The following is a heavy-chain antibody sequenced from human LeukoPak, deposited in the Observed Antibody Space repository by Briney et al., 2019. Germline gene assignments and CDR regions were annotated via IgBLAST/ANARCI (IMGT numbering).Heavy chain of an antibody. CDR1: GFTVSSDY. Sequence: PGGSLRLSCAASGFTVSSDYMSWVRQAPGKGLEWVSVIYSGGSTYYADSVKGRFTISRDNSKNTLYLQVNSLRAEDTAVYYCARGGSYYYDSSGYYHDYWGQGTLVTVSS. V-gene: IGHV3-66*01. CDR3: ARGGSYYYDSSGYYHDY. D-gene: IGHD3-22*01. J-gene: IGHJ4*02. CDR2: IYSGGST.